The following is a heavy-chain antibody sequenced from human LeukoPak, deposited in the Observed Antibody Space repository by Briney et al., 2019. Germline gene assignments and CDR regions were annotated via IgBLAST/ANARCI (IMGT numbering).Heavy chain of an antibody. CDR3: ARVAQGATTENYFYYYMDV. CDR1: GFAFNSYT. CDR2: ITSRGSHI. D-gene: IGHD4-11*01. V-gene: IGHV3-21*01. Sequence: PGGSLRLSCAASGFAFNSYTITWVRQAPGKGLESVSSITSRGSHIYIADSVKGRFTISGDNAKNSLFLQMSSLSVEDTAVYYCARVAQGATTENYFYYYMDVWGKGTTVTVSS. J-gene: IGHJ6*03.